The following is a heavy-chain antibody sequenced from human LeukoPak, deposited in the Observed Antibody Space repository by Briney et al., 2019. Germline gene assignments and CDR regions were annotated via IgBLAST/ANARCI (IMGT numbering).Heavy chain of an antibody. CDR2: IYHSGST. Sequence: PSETLSLSCAVSGYSISSGYYWGWIRQPPGKGLERIGSIYHSGSTYYNPSLKSRVTISVDTSKNQFSLKLSSVTAADTAVYYCARVAAAGISEWFDPWGQGTLVTVSS. D-gene: IGHD6-13*01. CDR3: ARVAAAGISEWFDP. V-gene: IGHV4-38-2*01. J-gene: IGHJ5*02. CDR1: GYSISSGYY.